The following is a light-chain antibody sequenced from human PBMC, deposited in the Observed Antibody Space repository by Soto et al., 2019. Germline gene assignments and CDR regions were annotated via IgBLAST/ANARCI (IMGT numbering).Light chain of an antibody. CDR3: LLYFGDAQI. J-gene: IGLJ2*01. CDR2: STD. V-gene: IGLV7-43*01. CDR1: TGAVTSGSY. Sequence: QTVVTQEPSLSVSPGGTVTLTCGSNTGAVTSGSYPNWLQQKPGQAPRALIYSTDNRHSWTPARFSGSLLGDKAALTLSDVQPEDEADYYCLLYFGDAQIFGGGTRLTVL.